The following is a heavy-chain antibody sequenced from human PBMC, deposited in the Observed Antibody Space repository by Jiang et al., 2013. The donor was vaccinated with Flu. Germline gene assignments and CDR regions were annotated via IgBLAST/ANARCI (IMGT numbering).Heavy chain of an antibody. CDR3: ARVINSNSGSYYFDY. D-gene: IGHD1-26*01. CDR1: GGSISSYY. CDR2: IYYSGRT. Sequence: TCTVSGGSISSYYCSWIRQPPGKGLEWIGYIYYSGRTNYNPSLKSRVTISVDTSKNQFSLKLSSVTAADTAVYYCARVINSNSGSYYFDYWGQGTLVTVSS. J-gene: IGHJ4*02. V-gene: IGHV4-59*13.